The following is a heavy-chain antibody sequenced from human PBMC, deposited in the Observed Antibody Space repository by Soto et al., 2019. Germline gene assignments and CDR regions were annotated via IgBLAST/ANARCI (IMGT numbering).Heavy chain of an antibody. J-gene: IGHJ4*02. CDR1: GFTSSDYA. V-gene: IGHV3-23*01. Sequence: EVQLLESGGGLVQPGGSLRLSCAASGFTSSDYAMSWVRQAPGKGLEWVSTISGSGGSIYYADSVKGRFTISRDNSKNTLHLQINSLSPEDTAVYYCAKRGAYSSGWYYFDYWGQGTLVTVSS. CDR2: ISGSGGSI. CDR3: AKRGAYSSGWYYFDY. D-gene: IGHD6-19*01.